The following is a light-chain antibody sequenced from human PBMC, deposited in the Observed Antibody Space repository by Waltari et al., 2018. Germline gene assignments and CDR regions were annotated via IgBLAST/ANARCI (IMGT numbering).Light chain of an antibody. CDR2: DVS. V-gene: IGLV2-14*03. CDR3: SSYTSSSTLV. CDR1: SSDVGGYNY. J-gene: IGLJ2*01. Sequence: QSALTQPASVSGSPGQSITISCTGTSSDVGGYNYVSWYQQHPGKAPNLMIYDVSNRPSGDSNRFSGSMSGNTASLTISGLQAEDEADYYCSSYTSSSTLVFGGGTKLTVL.